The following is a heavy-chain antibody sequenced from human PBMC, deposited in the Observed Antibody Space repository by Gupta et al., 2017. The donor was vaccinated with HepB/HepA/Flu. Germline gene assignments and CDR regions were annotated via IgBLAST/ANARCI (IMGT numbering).Heavy chain of an antibody. V-gene: IGHV3-43*02. CDR1: GFTFADYA. J-gene: IGHJ4*02. Sequence: EVQLVESGGGVVQPGGSLRLSCAASGFTFADYAMHWVRQAPGKGLEWVSLISGDGGSTYDADSVKGRFTISRDNSKNSLYLQMNSLRTEDTALYYCAKDIEDIVATIIDYWGQGTLVTVSS. D-gene: IGHD5-12*01. CDR2: ISGDGGST. CDR3: AKDIEDIVATIIDY.